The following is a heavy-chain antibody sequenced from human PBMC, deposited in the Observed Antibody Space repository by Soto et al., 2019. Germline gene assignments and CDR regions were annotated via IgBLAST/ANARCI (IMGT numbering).Heavy chain of an antibody. J-gene: IGHJ4*02. D-gene: IGHD6-13*01. CDR1: GYTFTSYA. Sequence: ASVKVSCKASGYTFTSYAMHWVRQAPGQRLEWMGWINAGNGNTKYSQKFQGRVTITRDTSASTAYMELSSLRSEDTAVYYCVRGSDSSNWYSLGYWGQGTLVTVSS. CDR2: INAGNGNT. CDR3: VRGSDSSNWYSLGY. V-gene: IGHV1-3*01.